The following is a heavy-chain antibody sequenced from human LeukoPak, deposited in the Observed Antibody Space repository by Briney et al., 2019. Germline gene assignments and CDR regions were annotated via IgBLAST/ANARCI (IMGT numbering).Heavy chain of an antibody. CDR2: INHSGST. V-gene: IGHV4-34*01. CDR3: ARGRNYYDSSGYDI. Sequence: SETLPLTCAVYGGSFSGYYWSWIRQPPGKGLEWIGEINHSGSTNYNPSLKSRVTISVDTSKNQFSLKLSSVTAADTAVYYCARGRNYYDSSGYDIWGQGTMVTVSS. D-gene: IGHD3-22*01. J-gene: IGHJ3*02. CDR1: GGSFSGYY.